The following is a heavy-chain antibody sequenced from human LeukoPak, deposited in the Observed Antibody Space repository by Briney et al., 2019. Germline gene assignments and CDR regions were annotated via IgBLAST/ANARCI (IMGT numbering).Heavy chain of an antibody. V-gene: IGHV3-7*01. CDR2: IRQDGGQI. D-gene: IGHD4-17*01. CDR1: GFTFSSYA. Sequence: GGSLRLSCAASGFTFSSYAMSWVRQAPGKGLEWVANIRQDGGQIYYLESVKGRFTVSRDNAKNSLYLQMNSLRAEDTAVYYCARLGARQMLEYWGQGTLVTVSS. CDR3: ARLGARQMLEY. J-gene: IGHJ4*02.